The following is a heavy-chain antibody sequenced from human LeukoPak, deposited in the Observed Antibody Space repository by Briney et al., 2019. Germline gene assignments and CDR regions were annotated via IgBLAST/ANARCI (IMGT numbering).Heavy chain of an antibody. V-gene: IGHV3-23*01. CDR3: AKDRVVVATNWYFDL. J-gene: IGHJ2*01. CDR1: GFIFSSYA. CDR2: ITGSGGST. Sequence: RPGGSLRLSCAASGFIFSSYAMSWVRQAPGKGLEWVSAITGSGGSTYYADSVKGRFTISRDNSKSTLYLQMNSLRAEDAALYYCAKDRVVVATNWYFDLWGRGTLVTVSS. D-gene: IGHD2-15*01.